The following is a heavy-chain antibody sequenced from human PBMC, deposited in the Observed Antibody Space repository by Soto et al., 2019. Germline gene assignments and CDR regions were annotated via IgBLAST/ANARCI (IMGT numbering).Heavy chain of an antibody. CDR1: GGSISSYY. Sequence: SETLSLTCTVSGGSISSYYWSWIRQPPGKGLEWIGYIYYSGSTNYNPSLKSRVTISVDTSKNQFSLKLSSVTAADTAVYYCARHRCSGGSCPRYYMDVWGKGTTVTVSS. V-gene: IGHV4-59*08. D-gene: IGHD2-15*01. J-gene: IGHJ6*03. CDR3: ARHRCSGGSCPRYYMDV. CDR2: IYYSGST.